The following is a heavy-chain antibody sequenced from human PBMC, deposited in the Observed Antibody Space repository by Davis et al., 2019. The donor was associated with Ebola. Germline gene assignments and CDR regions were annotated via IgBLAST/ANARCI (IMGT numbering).Heavy chain of an antibody. Sequence: GESLKISCKGSGYSFTNYWIGWVRQMPGKGLEWMGILYPGDSDTRYSPSFLGQVLISADKSISTAYLHWSSLKASDTAMYYCASLRRTITGMDDAFDIWGQGTLVTVSS. V-gene: IGHV5-51*01. CDR2: LYPGDSDT. J-gene: IGHJ3*02. CDR1: GYSFTNYW. CDR3: ASLRRTITGMDDAFDI. D-gene: IGHD2-8*02.